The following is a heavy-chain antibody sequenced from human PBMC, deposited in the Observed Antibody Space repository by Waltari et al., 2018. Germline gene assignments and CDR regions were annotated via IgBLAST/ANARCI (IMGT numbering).Heavy chain of an antibody. J-gene: IGHJ3*01. Sequence: EVQLVESGCVLIQPGGSLSPSCAASGFTVNSNYMNWVRQSPGKGLEWVSVVYVTGNTDYADSVKGRFTTSRDNSKNTVYLQMDSLRVEDTAMYYCARRLVVAGTLDVFDLWGQGTRVIVSS. CDR1: GFTVNSNY. CDR3: ARRLVVAGTLDVFDL. V-gene: IGHV3-53*03. CDR2: VYVTGNT. D-gene: IGHD2-15*01.